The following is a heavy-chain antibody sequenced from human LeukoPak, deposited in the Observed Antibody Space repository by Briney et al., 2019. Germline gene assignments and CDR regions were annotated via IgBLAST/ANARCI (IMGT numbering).Heavy chain of an antibody. J-gene: IGHJ4*02. V-gene: IGHV3-23*01. D-gene: IGHD3-10*01. CDR2: ISGSGGST. Sequence: GGSLRLSCAASGFTFSSYAMSWVRQAPGKGLEWVSAISGSGGSTYYADSVKGRFTISRDNSKNSLYLQMNSLRAEDTAVYYCARGRPVLLWFGEADNFDYWGQGTLVTVSS. CDR3: ARGRPVLLWFGEADNFDY. CDR1: GFTFSSYA.